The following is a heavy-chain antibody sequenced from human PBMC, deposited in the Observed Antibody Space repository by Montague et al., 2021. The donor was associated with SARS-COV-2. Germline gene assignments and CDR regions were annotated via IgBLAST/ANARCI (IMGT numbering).Heavy chain of an antibody. V-gene: IGHV4-39*02. CDR3: ARDDRDYDILTGLSRGVFDI. Sequence: SETLSLTCIVSGYSITSSKYNWIWICPPQGQELVWFVTIYNTANTYYSPSLKSSVTISVDRSSNQLSLKLSSVTAADTAVYYCARDDRDYDILTGLSRGVFDIWGQGTVVTVSS. CDR1: GYSITSSKYN. D-gene: IGHD3-9*01. J-gene: IGHJ3*02. CDR2: IYNTANT.